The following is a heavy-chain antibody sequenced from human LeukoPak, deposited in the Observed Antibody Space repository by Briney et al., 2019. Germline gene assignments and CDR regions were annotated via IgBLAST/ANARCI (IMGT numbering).Heavy chain of an antibody. V-gene: IGHV4-59*01. CDR3: AARYSSSWTDAFDI. D-gene: IGHD6-13*01. Sequence: SETLSLTCAVTGGSISSSNWWSWIRQPPGKGLECIGYIYYGGSTNYNPSLKSRVTISVDTSKNQFSLKLSSVTAADTAVYYCAARYSSSWTDAFDIWGQGTMVTVSS. CDR1: GGSISSSNW. CDR2: IYYGGST. J-gene: IGHJ3*02.